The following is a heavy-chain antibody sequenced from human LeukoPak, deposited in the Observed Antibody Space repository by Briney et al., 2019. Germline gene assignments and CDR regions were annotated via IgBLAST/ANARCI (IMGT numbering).Heavy chain of an antibody. CDR3: AKDHIAAAGTFDD. CDR1: GFTFSSYA. CDR2: ISYDGSNK. J-gene: IGHJ4*02. D-gene: IGHD6-13*01. V-gene: IGHV3-30*04. Sequence: GGSLRLSCAASGFTFSSYAMHWVRQAPGKGLEWVAVISYDGSNKYYADSVKGRFTISRDNSKNTLYLQMNSLRAEDTAVYYCAKDHIAAAGTFDDWGQGTLVTVSS.